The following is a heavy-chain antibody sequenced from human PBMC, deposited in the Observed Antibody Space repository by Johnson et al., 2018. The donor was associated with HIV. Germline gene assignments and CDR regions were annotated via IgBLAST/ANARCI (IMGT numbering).Heavy chain of an antibody. CDR2: LRSNANTYAT. V-gene: IGHV3-73*01. CDR1: GFIFSGSA. CDR3: TRQGKGDAFDI. J-gene: IGHJ3*02. Sequence: VQLVESGGGLVQPGGSLKLSCAASGFIFSGSAMHWVRQAPGKGLEWVGRLRSNANTYATAYAASVKGRFTISRDDSKNTAYRQMNSLKTEDTAVYYCTRQGKGDAFDIWGQGTMVTVSS.